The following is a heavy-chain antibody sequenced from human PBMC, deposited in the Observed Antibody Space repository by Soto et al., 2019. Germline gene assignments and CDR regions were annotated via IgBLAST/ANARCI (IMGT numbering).Heavy chain of an antibody. CDR2: IKRKIDGETT. CDR3: VTDRGGGMDV. J-gene: IGHJ6*01. D-gene: IGHD3-10*01. Sequence: EVQLVESGGGMVMPGGSHRLSCAASGFTFSDAWRTWIRQAPGKGLQCVGRIKRKIDGETTDYAAPVKGRFTISRDDSKISLYLHMNSLKVEDTAMYYCVTDRGGGMDVWGQGTTVTVSS. CDR1: GFTFSDAW. V-gene: IGHV3-15*01.